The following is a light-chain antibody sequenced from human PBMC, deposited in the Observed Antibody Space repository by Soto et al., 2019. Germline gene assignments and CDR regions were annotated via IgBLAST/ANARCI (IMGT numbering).Light chain of an antibody. J-gene: IGLJ2*01. CDR1: SSNFGNKY. CDR3: GAWDSSLSSVV. CDR2: DND. Sequence: QSVLTQPPSVSAAPGQKVTISCSGSSSNFGNKYVSWYQQLPGTAPKLLIYDNDKRPSGIPDRFSGSNSGTSATLGITGLQTGDEADYHCGAWDSSLSSVVFGGGTKVTVL. V-gene: IGLV1-51*01.